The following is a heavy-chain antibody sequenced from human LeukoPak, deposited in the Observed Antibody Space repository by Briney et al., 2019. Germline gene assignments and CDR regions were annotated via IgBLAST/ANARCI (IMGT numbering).Heavy chain of an antibody. J-gene: IGHJ4*02. V-gene: IGHV4-39*01. Sequence: SETLSLTCTVSGGSISSSFYYWGWIRQPPGKGLEWIGSIYHSGSTYYNPSLKSRVTISVDTSRNQFSLNLSSVTAADTAVYYCMGADYGGHWGRGTLVTVSS. D-gene: IGHD4-17*01. CDR2: IYHSGST. CDR1: GGSISSSFYY. CDR3: MGADYGGH.